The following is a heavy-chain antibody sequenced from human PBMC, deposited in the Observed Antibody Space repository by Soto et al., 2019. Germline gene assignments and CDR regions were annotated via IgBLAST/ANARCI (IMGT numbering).Heavy chain of an antibody. D-gene: IGHD6-13*01. CDR1: GGTFSSYR. CDR3: ARDSGAKLSSS. V-gene: IGHV1-69*13. J-gene: IGHJ4*02. Sequence: SSVKVSCKASGGTFSSYRFNWVRQARGQGLEWLGGIVPIYRTADYAQKFQGRVTITADESTRTVYMELSSLKSQDTALYYCARDSGAKLSSSWGQGTLVTVS. CDR2: IVPIYRTA.